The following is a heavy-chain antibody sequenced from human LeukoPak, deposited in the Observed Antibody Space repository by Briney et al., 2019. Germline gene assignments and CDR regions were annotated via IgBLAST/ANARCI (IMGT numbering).Heavy chain of an antibody. V-gene: IGHV4-34*01. Sequence: PSETLSLTCAVYGGSFSGYYWSWIRQPPGKGLEWIGEINHSGSTNYNPSLKSRVTISVDTSKNQFSLKLSSVTAADTAVYYCARSRWLQSIDYWGQGTLVTVSS. CDR2: INHSGST. J-gene: IGHJ4*02. CDR1: GGSFSGYY. D-gene: IGHD5-24*01. CDR3: ARSRWLQSIDY.